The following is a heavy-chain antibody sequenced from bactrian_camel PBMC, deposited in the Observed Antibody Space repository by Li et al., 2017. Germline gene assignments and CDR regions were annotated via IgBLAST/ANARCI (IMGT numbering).Heavy chain of an antibody. CDR1: RFTFSSYD. J-gene: IGHJ4*01. V-gene: IGHV3-2*01. D-gene: IGHD3*01. CDR2: IYADYGAT. CDR3: ASLLSGRGT. Sequence: VQLVESGGGLVQPGGSLRLSCAASRFTFSSYDMSWVRQAPGKELEWVANIYADYGATHYADSVKGRFTISGDSAKNTVYLEMNNLKVEDTALYYCASLLSGRGTWGQGTQVTVS.